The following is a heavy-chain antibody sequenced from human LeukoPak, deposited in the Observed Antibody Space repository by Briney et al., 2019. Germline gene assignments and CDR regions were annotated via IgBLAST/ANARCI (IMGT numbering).Heavy chain of an antibody. J-gene: IGHJ5*02. Sequence: ASVKVSCKASGYTFTSYDINWVRQATGQGLEWMGWMNPNSGNTGYAQKFQGRVTMTRNTSISTAYMELSSLRSKDTAVYYCARGEAGLLWFGELWYGNWFDPWGQGTLVTVSS. V-gene: IGHV1-8*01. CDR3: ARGEAGLLWFGELWYGNWFDP. CDR1: GYTFTSYD. D-gene: IGHD3-10*01. CDR2: MNPNSGNT.